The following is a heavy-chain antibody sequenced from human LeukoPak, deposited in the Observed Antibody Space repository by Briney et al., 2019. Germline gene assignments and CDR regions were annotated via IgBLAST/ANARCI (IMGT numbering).Heavy chain of an antibody. V-gene: IGHV4-59*01. J-gene: IGHJ4*02. D-gene: IGHD6-13*01. Sequence: SEALSLTCIVSGGSLISYYWSWMRQPPGRGREGIGYIYYSGSTNYNPSLTSQVTISVDTSKNQFSLKLSSVTAADTAVYYCATSGYSSSWWDYWGQGTLVTVSS. CDR3: ATSGYSSSWWDY. CDR2: IYYSGST. CDR1: GGSLISYY.